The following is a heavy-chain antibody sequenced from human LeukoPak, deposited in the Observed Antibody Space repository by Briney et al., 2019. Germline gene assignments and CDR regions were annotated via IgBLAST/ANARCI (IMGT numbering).Heavy chain of an antibody. CDR1: DGSISSYY. CDR3: ASRPADTTWYGVFDY. V-gene: IGHV4-59*01. Sequence: SETLSLTCTVSDGSISSYYWSWTRQPPGKRLEWIGYIFNTGNTNYNPSLASRVTMSVDTSRAQFFLRLSPVTAADTAIYYCASRPADTTWYGVFDYWSQGTLVTVSS. J-gene: IGHJ4*02. D-gene: IGHD3-10*01. CDR2: IFNTGNT.